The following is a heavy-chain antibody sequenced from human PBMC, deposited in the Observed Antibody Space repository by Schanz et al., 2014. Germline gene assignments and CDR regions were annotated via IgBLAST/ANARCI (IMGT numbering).Heavy chain of an antibody. CDR1: GYTFSDYY. CDR3: ARGSPENMIRGELDY. CDR2: INPIGGST. Sequence: QVQLVQSGAEMKKPGASVKVSCKASGYTFSDYYIHWVRQAPGQGLEWMGIINPIGGSTTYAQKCRGAVTLTTDTSTDTAYLELTSLRSEDTAVYYCARGSPENMIRGELDYWGQGTLVTVSS. J-gene: IGHJ4*02. D-gene: IGHD3-10*01. V-gene: IGHV1-46*03.